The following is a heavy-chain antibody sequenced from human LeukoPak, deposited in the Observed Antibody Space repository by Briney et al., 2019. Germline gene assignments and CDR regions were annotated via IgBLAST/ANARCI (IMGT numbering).Heavy chain of an antibody. CDR3: ARNLYYYDSSGYYAPPYYYYYYMDV. CDR2: INPNSGDT. CDR1: GYTFTGYY. D-gene: IGHD3-22*01. Sequence: ASVKVSCKASGYTFTGYYMHWVRQAPGQGLEWMGWINPNSGDTNYAQKFQGRVTMTRDTSISTAYVELSRLRSDDTDVYYCARNLYYYDSSGYYAPPYYYYYYMDVWGKGTTVTVSS. J-gene: IGHJ6*03. V-gene: IGHV1-2*02.